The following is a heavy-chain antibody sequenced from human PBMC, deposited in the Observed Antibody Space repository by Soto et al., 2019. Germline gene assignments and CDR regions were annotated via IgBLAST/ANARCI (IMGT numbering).Heavy chain of an antibody. CDR1: GGTLSDHG. D-gene: IGHD3-10*01. Sequence: QVQLEQSGAEVKKPGSSMKVSCKASGGTLSDHGVAWLRQAPGQGLEWMGGTIPVFNTAKYAQKFQGRVTVTADKFTNIAYMELRSLRSEDTAFYFCARGVYGSGNYYTGPTAFDIWGQGTMVIVSS. CDR2: TIPVFNTA. J-gene: IGHJ3*02. V-gene: IGHV1-69*06. CDR3: ARGVYGSGNYYTGPTAFDI.